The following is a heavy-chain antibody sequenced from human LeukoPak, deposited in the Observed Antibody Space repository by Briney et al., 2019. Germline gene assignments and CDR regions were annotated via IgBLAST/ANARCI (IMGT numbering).Heavy chain of an antibody. Sequence: ASVKVSCKASGYTFTGYYMHWVRQAPGQGLEWMGWINPNSGGTNYAQKFQGRVTMTRDTSISTAYMEPSRLRSDDTAVYYCARDLYDSSGTDAFDIWGQGTMVTVSS. CDR2: INPNSGGT. D-gene: IGHD3-22*01. J-gene: IGHJ3*02. CDR1: GYTFTGYY. V-gene: IGHV1-2*02. CDR3: ARDLYDSSGTDAFDI.